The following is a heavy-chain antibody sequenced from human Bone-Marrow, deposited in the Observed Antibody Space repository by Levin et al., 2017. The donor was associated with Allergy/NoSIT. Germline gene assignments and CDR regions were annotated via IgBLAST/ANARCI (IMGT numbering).Heavy chain of an antibody. CDR3: AKLYTAYDSFVRTRTLVDD. V-gene: IGHV3-30*18. D-gene: IGHD5-12*01. CDR1: GFTFSNYG. Sequence: PGGSLRLSCAASGFTFSNYGMHWVRQAPGKGLEWVAVISYDGINEYYGDSVRGRFTISRDNSRNTLYLQMNSLRAEDTAVYYCAKLYTAYDSFVRTRTLVDDWGQGTLVTVSS. J-gene: IGHJ4*02. CDR2: ISYDGINE.